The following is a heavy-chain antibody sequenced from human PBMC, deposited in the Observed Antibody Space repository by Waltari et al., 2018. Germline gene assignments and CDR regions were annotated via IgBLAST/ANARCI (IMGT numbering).Heavy chain of an antibody. Sequence: QVPLQESGPGLVKTSETLSLTCTVSGGSISSYYWSWIRQPPGKGLEWIGYIYYSGSTNYNPSLKSRVTISVDTSKNQFSLKLSSVTAADTAVYYCARHRDYGGNSGFDYWGQGTLVTVSS. J-gene: IGHJ4*02. CDR2: IYYSGST. V-gene: IGHV4-59*08. CDR1: GGSISSYY. D-gene: IGHD4-17*01. CDR3: ARHRDYGGNSGFDY.